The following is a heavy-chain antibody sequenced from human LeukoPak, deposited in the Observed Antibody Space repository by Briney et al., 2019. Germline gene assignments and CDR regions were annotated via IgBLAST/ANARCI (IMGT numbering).Heavy chain of an antibody. V-gene: IGHV1-2*02. CDR2: INPNSGGT. Sequence: GASVKVSCKASGYTFTGYYMHWVRQAPGQGLEWMGWINPNSGGTNYAQQFQGRVTMTRDTSISTAYMELSRLRSDDTAVYYCARGLSYGSDYWGQGTLVTVSS. J-gene: IGHJ4*02. D-gene: IGHD5-18*01. CDR1: GYTFTGYY. CDR3: ARGLSYGSDY.